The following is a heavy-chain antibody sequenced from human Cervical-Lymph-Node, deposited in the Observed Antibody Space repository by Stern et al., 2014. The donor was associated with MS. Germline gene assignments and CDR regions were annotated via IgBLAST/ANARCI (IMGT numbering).Heavy chain of an antibody. CDR2: IYHSGST. D-gene: IGHD4-17*01. CDR1: GGSISSGGYS. Sequence: QVQLQESGSGLVKPSQTLSLTCAVSGGSISSGGYSWSWIRQPPGKGLEWIGYIYHSGSTYYNPSLKSRVTISVDRSKNQFSLKLGSVTAADTAVYYCARSSTVTPNAFDIWGQGTMVTVSS. CDR3: ARSSTVTPNAFDI. V-gene: IGHV4-30-2*01. J-gene: IGHJ3*02.